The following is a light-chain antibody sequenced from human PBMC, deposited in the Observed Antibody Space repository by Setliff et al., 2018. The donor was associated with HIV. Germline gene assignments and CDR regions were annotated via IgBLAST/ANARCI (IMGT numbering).Light chain of an antibody. J-gene: IGLJ1*01. CDR1: SSDVGGYNY. Sequence: QSALTQPASVSGSPGQSITISCTGTSSDVGGYNYVAWYQQHPGKAPKLVIYDVNNRPSGVSDRFSGSKSGNTASLTIAWLQADDEADYYCSSYTPSKTHVFGSGTKVTVL. V-gene: IGLV2-14*03. CDR3: SSYTPSKTHV. CDR2: DVN.